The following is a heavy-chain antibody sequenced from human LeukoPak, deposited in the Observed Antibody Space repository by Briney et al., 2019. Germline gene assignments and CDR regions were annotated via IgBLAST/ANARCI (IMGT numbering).Heavy chain of an antibody. Sequence: GGSLRLSCAASGFTFSSYSMNWVRQAPGKGLEWVSYISSSSSTIYYADSVKGRFTISRDNAKNSLYLQMNSLRAEDTAVYYCAVFGTTTWFDPWGQGTLVTVSS. CDR3: AVFGTTTWFDP. J-gene: IGHJ5*02. CDR1: GFTFSSYS. V-gene: IGHV3-48*01. D-gene: IGHD1-7*01. CDR2: ISSSSSTI.